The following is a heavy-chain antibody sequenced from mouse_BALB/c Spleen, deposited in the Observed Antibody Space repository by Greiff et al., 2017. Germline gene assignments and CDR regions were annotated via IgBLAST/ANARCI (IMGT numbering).Heavy chain of an antibody. J-gene: IGHJ4*01. CDR1: GFNIKDTY. CDR3: ARQLGLAAMDY. Sequence: EVMLVESGAELVKPGASVKLSCTASGFNIKDTYMHWVKQRPEQGLEWIGRIDPANGNTKYDPKFQGKATITADTSSNTAYLQLSSLTSEDTAVYYCARQLGLAAMDYWGQGTSVTVSS. CDR2: IDPANGNT. D-gene: IGHD3-1*01. V-gene: IGHV14-3*02.